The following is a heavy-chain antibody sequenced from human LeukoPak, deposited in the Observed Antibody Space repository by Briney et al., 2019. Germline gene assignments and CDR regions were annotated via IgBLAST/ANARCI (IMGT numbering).Heavy chain of an antibody. CDR3: AKYRLGPTSEFDL. D-gene: IGHD1-26*01. J-gene: IGHJ4*02. V-gene: IGHV3-15*01. CDR1: GFTFSNAW. CDR2: IKSKTDGGTT. Sequence: GGSLRLSCAASGFTFSNAWMSWVRQAPGKGLEWVGRIKSKTDGGTTDYAAPVKGRFTISRDNVKNILYLEMNTLRVEDTALYYCAKYRLGPTSEFDLWGQGTLVTVSS.